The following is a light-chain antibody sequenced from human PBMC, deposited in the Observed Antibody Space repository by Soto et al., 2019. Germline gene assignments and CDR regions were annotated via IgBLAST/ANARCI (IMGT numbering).Light chain of an antibody. CDR3: SSHTSSSTVV. CDR2: DVS. J-gene: IGLJ2*01. Sequence: QSVLTQPASVSGSPGQSITISCTGTSSDVGGFNSVSWYQQHPGKAPKLMIYDVSNRPSGVSNRFSGSKSANTASLAISGLQAGDEADYYCSSHTSSSTVVFGGGTKVTVL. CDR1: SSDVGGFNS. V-gene: IGLV2-14*03.